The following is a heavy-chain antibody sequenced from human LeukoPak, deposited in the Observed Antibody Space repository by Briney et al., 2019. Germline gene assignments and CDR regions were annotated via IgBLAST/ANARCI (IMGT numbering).Heavy chain of an antibody. CDR3: ASNTYYGSGSYSDF. CDR1: GGSISSGSFY. V-gene: IGHV4-39*07. Sequence: SQTLSLTCTVSGGSISSGSFYWGWIRQPPGKGLEWIGSISYSGSTYYNPSLKSRVTISVDTSKNQFSLRLNSVTAADTAVYYCASNTYYGSGSYSDFWGQGTLVTVSS. D-gene: IGHD3-10*01. CDR2: ISYSGST. J-gene: IGHJ4*02.